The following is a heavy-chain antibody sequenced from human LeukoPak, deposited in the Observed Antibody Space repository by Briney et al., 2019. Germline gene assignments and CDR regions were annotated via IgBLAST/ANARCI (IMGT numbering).Heavy chain of an antibody. Sequence: ASVRVSCKASGYTFTAHYLHWVRQAPGQGPEWMGRLNPSSGDTNYAQKFQGRVTMIRDTAISTAYMDLSGLRSDDTAVYYCARPVGTMITFGGVETHWGQGTLVTVSS. CDR2: LNPSSGDT. J-gene: IGHJ4*02. CDR3: ARPVGTMITFGGVETH. V-gene: IGHV1-2*06. D-gene: IGHD3-16*01. CDR1: GYTFTAHY.